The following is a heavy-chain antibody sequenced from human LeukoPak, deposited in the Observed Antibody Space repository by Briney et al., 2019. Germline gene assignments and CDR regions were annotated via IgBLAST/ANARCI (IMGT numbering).Heavy chain of an antibody. CDR2: INHSGST. CDR3: ARGFPCSGGSCYSRVPYYFDY. D-gene: IGHD2-15*01. CDR1: GFTFSSYW. V-gene: IGHV4-34*01. Sequence: PGGSLRLSCAASGFTFSSYWMHWVRQAPGKGLEWIGEINHSGSTNYNPSLKSRVTISVDTSKNQFSLKLSSVTAADTAVYYCARGFPCSGGSCYSRVPYYFDYWGQGTLVTVSS. J-gene: IGHJ4*02.